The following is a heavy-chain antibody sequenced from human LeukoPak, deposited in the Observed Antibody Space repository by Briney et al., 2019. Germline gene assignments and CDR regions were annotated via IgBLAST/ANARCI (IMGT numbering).Heavy chain of an antibody. CDR3: ARYVWGSYPTFEDY. V-gene: IGHV4-59*01. CDR2: ISYGEST. J-gene: IGHJ4*02. D-gene: IGHD3-16*02. Sequence: SETLSLTCTVSGGSITSYYWSWIRQPPGKGLEWIGYISYGESTNYNPSLKSRVTISVDTSKNKFSLKLSSVTAADTAVYYCARYVWGSYPTFEDYWGQGTLVTVSS. CDR1: GGSITSYY.